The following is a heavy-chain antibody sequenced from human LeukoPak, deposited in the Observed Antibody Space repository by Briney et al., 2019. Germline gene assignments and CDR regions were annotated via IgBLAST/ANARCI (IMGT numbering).Heavy chain of an antibody. J-gene: IGHJ4*02. V-gene: IGHV1-69*01. CDR2: IIPIFGTA. CDR1: GGSFTSHA. D-gene: IGHD6-13*01. CDR3: ARKIAAAAFDY. Sequence: ASVKVSRKASGGSFTSHAFSWVRQAPGQGLEWMGGIIPIFGTANYAQKFQGRVTITADESTSTAYMELSSLRSEDTAVYYCARKIAAAAFDYWGQGTLVTVSS.